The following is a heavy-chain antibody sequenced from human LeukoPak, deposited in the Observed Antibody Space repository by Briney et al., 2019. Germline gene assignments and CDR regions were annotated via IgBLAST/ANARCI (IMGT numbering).Heavy chain of an antibody. V-gene: IGHV4-4*07. J-gene: IGHJ5*02. CDR1: GGSISSYY. CDR2: IYTSGST. CDR3: AREEGPPRFAP. Sequence: PSETXSXTCTXSGGSISSYYWSWLRQPAGKGLEWVGRIYTSGSTNYNPSLKSRVTMSVDTSKNQFSLKLSSVTAADTAVYYCAREEGPPRFAPWGQGTLVTVSS.